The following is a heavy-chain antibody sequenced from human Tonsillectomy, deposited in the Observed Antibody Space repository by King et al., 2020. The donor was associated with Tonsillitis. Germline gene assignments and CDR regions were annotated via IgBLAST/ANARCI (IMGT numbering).Heavy chain of an antibody. D-gene: IGHD3-22*01. J-gene: IGHJ4*02. V-gene: IGHV4-59*01. CDR1: VGSIRSYY. CDR2: IYYSGST. CDR3: ARGPNFYYD. Sequence: VQLQESGPGLVKPSETLSLTCTVSVGSIRSYYWSWIRQPPGRGLEWIGYIYYSGSTNYNPSLKSRDTISVDTAKNQFSLKLSSVTAADTAVYYCARGPNFYYDWSQETLVTVSS.